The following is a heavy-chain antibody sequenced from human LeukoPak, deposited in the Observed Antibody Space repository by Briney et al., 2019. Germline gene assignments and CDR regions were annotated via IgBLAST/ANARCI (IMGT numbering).Heavy chain of an antibody. CDR3: ARVYFDFWSGYSTKQLNDY. CDR1: GFTFSSYS. CDR2: ISGTSSDI. J-gene: IGHJ4*02. D-gene: IGHD3-3*01. Sequence: GGSLRLSCAASGFTFSSYSMNWVRQAPGKGLEWVSSISGTSSDIYYADSVRGRFTISRDNAKNSLYLQMNSLRAEDTAVYYCARVYFDFWSGYSTKQLNDYWGQGTLVTVSS. V-gene: IGHV3-21*01.